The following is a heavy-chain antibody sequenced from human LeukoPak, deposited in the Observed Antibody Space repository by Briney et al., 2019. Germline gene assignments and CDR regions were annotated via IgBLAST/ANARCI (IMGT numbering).Heavy chain of an antibody. V-gene: IGHV4-31*03. D-gene: IGHD6-13*01. CDR1: GGSISSGGYY. CDR3: ARTSGYSSSWYSDY. CDR2: IYYSGST. J-gene: IGHJ4*02. Sequence: PSETLSLTCTVSGGSISSGGYYWSWIRRHPGKGLEWIGYIYYSGSTYYNPSLKSRVTISVDTSKNQFSLKLSSVTAADTAVYYCARTSGYSSSWYSDYWGQGTLVTVSS.